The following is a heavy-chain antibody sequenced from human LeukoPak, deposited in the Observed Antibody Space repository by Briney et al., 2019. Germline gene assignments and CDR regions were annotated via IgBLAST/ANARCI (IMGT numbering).Heavy chain of an antibody. CDR1: GFTVSSNY. D-gene: IGHD4-17*01. V-gene: IGHV3-53*01. CDR3: ARAVTTSYRRYNWFDP. J-gene: IGHJ5*02. CDR2: IYGDGST. Sequence: SGESLRLSCAASGFTVSSNYMSWVRQAPGKGLEWVSVIYGDGSTSYADSVKGRFTISRDNSKNTLYLQMDSLRAEDTAVYYCARAVTTSYRRYNWFDPWGQGTLVTVSS.